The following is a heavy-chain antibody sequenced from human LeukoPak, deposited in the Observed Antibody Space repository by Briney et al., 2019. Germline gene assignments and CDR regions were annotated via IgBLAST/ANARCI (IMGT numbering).Heavy chain of an antibody. CDR1: GYRFTNYW. CDR3: TVRYSGSYNDY. CDR2: IYPGDSET. Sequence: GESLKISCKGSGYRFTNYWIGWVRQMPGKGLEWMGIIYPGDSETRYSPSFQGQVTISADKSISTAYLQWSSLKASDTAMYFCTVRYSGSYNDYWGQGTLVTVSS. V-gene: IGHV5-51*01. J-gene: IGHJ4*02. D-gene: IGHD1-26*01.